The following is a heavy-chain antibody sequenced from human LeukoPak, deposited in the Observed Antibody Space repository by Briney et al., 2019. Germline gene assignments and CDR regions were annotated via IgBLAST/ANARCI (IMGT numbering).Heavy chain of an antibody. Sequence: PGESLKISCKGSGYSFTTYWIGWVRQMPGKGLEWLGIIYPDDSDTRYSPSFQGQATFSADKSIITAYLQWSSLQASDTAMYYCARRSRTGDLIFDYWGQGTLVTVSS. CDR2: IYPDDSDT. J-gene: IGHJ4*02. CDR3: ARRSRTGDLIFDY. V-gene: IGHV5-51*01. D-gene: IGHD2-8*02. CDR1: GYSFTTYW.